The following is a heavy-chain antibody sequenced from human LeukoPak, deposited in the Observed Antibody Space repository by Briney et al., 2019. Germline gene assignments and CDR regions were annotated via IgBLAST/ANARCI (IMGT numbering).Heavy chain of an antibody. CDR2: TYYSGST. CDR3: ARQRYTYGYEMFDY. Sequence: SETLSLTCTVSGGSISSGTYYWGWIRQPPGKGLEWIGGTYYSGSTYYNPSLRSRVTTSVDTSKNQFSLKLSSVTAADTAVYYCARQRYTYGYEMFDYWGQGALVTVSS. CDR1: GGSISSGTYY. J-gene: IGHJ4*02. D-gene: IGHD5-18*01. V-gene: IGHV4-39*01.